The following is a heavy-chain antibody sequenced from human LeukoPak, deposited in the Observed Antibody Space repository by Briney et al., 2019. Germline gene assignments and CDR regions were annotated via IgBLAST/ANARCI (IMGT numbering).Heavy chain of an antibody. J-gene: IGHJ5*02. V-gene: IGHV1-2*04. CDR2: INPNSGGT. CDR3: ARGWAPRWFDP. D-gene: IGHD3-16*01. Sequence: GASVKVSCKASGYTFTDYFIHWVRQAPGQGLEWMGWINPNSGGTNYAQKFRGWVTMTRDTSISTAYLELSRLTSDDTAVYYCARGWAPRWFDPWGQGPRSPSPQ. CDR1: GYTFTDYF.